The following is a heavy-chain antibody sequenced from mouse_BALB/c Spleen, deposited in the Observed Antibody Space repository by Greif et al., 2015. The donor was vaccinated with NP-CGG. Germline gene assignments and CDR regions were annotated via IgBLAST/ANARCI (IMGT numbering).Heavy chain of an antibody. Sequence: QAQLQQSGAELVKPGAPVKLSCKASGYTFTSYWMNWVKQRPGRGLEWIGRIDPSDSETHYNQKFKDKATLTVDKSSSTAYIQLSSLTSEDSAVYYCASGGNYDYFDYWGQGTTLTVSS. CDR2: IDPSDSET. V-gene: IGHV1-69*02. CDR3: ASGGNYDYFDY. D-gene: IGHD2-1*01. J-gene: IGHJ2*01. CDR1: GYTFTSYW.